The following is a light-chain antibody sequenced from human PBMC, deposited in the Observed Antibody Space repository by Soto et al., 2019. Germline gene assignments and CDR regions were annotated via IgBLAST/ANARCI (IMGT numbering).Light chain of an antibody. CDR2: DVS. J-gene: IGLJ1*01. CDR3: SSYTSSNTLYV. V-gene: IGLV2-14*03. Sequence: QSALTQPASVSGSPGQSFTISCTGTSSDVGAYNYVSWYQQHPGKAPKLMIYDVSNRPSGVSNRFSGSKSGNTASLSISGLQAEDEADYYCSSYTSSNTLYVFGTGTKLTVL. CDR1: SSDVGAYNY.